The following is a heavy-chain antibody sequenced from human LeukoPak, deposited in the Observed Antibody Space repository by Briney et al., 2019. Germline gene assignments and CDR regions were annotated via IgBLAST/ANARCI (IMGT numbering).Heavy chain of an antibody. CDR2: ISSSGGTM. CDR3: ARDLIISGYENYFDY. J-gene: IGHJ4*02. V-gene: IGHV3-48*01. Sequence: GGSLRLSCAASGFTFSTYNMNWVRQAPGKGLEWVAYISSSGGTMYYADSVKGRFSISRLNARNSLYLQMNSLRAEDTAVYYCARDLIISGYENYFDYWGQGTLVNVSS. CDR1: GFTFSTYN. D-gene: IGHD5-12*01.